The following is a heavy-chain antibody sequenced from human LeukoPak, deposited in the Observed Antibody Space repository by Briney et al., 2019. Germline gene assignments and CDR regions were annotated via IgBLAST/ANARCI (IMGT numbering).Heavy chain of an antibody. CDR1: GFTFSSYS. CDR2: ISSSSSYI. J-gene: IGHJ4*02. CDR3: ARSVDYYDILTGYYPGTDY. Sequence: GGSLRLSCAASGFTFSSYSMNWVRQAPGKGLEWVSSISSSSSYIYYADSVKGRFTISRDNAKNSLYLQMNSPRAEDTAVYYCARSVDYYDILTGYYPGTDYWGQGTLVTVSS. D-gene: IGHD3-9*01. V-gene: IGHV3-21*01.